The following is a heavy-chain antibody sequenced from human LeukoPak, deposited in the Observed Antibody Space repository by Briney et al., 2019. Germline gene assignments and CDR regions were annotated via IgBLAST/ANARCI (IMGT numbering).Heavy chain of an antibody. CDR1: GFTFSSYW. CDR3: ARDRGGSYYEVFDY. D-gene: IGHD1-26*01. J-gene: IGHJ4*02. Sequence: GGSLRLSCAVSGFTFSSYWMSWVRQAPGKGLEWVANIKQDGSEKYYVDSVKGRFTISRDNAKNSLYLQMNSLRAEDTAVYYCARDRGGSYYEVFDYWGQGTLVTVSS. CDR2: IKQDGSEK. V-gene: IGHV3-7*01.